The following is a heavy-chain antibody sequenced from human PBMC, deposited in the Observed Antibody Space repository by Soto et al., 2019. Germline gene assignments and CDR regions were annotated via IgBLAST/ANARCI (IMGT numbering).Heavy chain of an antibody. CDR1: GFTFSMFS. CDR3: AKDRGFYYYYGMDV. Sequence: GGSLRLSCSASGFTFSMFSMHWVRQAPGKGLEYVSGISSNGDSTYYADSVKGRFTISRDNSKNTLYLQMNSLRAEDTAVYYCAKDRGFYYYYGMDVWGQGTTVTVSS. CDR2: ISSNGDST. V-gene: IGHV3-64*04. J-gene: IGHJ6*02. D-gene: IGHD5-12*01.